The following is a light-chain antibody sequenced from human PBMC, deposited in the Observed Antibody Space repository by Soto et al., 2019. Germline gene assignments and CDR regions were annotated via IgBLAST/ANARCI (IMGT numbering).Light chain of an antibody. V-gene: IGKV4-1*01. CDR1: QSVLYNSNNKHY. J-gene: IGKJ2*02. Sequence: DIVMTQSPDSLAVSLGERATINCKSSQSVLYNSNNKHYLAWYQQKPGQPPKLLIYWASTRESGVPDRFSGSGSGTDFTLTISSLQAEDVAVYYCQQYYSTPPWTFGQGTKLEIK. CDR3: QQYYSTPPWT. CDR2: WAS.